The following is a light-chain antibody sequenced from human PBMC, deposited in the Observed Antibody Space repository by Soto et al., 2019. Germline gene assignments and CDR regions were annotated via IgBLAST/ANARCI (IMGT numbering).Light chain of an antibody. CDR3: ISYTTFNPPVV. J-gene: IGLJ3*02. Sequence: QSALTQPASVSGSPGQSITISCIGTSSDLGAFDYVSWFQHHPGKAPKLVIYEVTSRASGVSPRFSGSKSANTASLTISGLQPEDEAIYFCISYTTFNPPVVFGGGTKLTVL. V-gene: IGLV2-14*01. CDR1: SSDLGAFDY. CDR2: EVT.